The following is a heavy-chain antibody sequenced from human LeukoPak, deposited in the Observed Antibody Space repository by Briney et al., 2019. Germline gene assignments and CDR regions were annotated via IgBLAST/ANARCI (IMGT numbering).Heavy chain of an antibody. Sequence: PSETLSLTCTVSGGSISSSSYYWGWIRQPPGKGLEWIGSIYYSGSTYYNPSLKSRVTISVDTSKNQFSLKLSSVTAADTAVYYCARGPPLTGKFDYWGQGTLVTVSS. CDR2: IYYSGST. CDR3: ARGPPLTGKFDY. CDR1: GGSISSSSYY. V-gene: IGHV4-39*07. J-gene: IGHJ4*02.